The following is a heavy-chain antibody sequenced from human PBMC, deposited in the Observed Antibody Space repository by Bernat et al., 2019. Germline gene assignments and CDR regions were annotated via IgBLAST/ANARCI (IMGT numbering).Heavy chain of an antibody. CDR3: AKSPFYFDSSGYDETFYYHYYHLDV. CDR1: GGTFSSYA. D-gene: IGHD3-22*01. J-gene: IGHJ6*02. CDR2: INPILSIT. V-gene: IGHV1-69*04. Sequence: QVQLVQSGAEVKKPGSSVKVSCKASGGTFSSYAISWVRQAPGQGLEWLGRINPILSITNYAQKFQGTVTITADKSTGTAYRELSSLRSEETAVYYCAKSPFYFDSSGYDETFYYHYYHLDVWGQGTTVTVSS.